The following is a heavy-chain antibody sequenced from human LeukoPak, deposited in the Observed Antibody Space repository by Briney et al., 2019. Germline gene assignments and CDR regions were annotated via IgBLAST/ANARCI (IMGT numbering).Heavy chain of an antibody. CDR1: GYTFTSYG. V-gene: IGHV1-18*01. D-gene: IGHD3-3*01. Sequence: ASVKVSCKASGYTFTSYGISWVRQAPGQGLKWMGWISAYNGNTNYAQKLQGRVTMTTDTSTSTAYMELRSLRSDDTAVYYCAGHHDFWSGYYALDYWGQGTLVTVSS. CDR2: ISAYNGNT. J-gene: IGHJ4*02. CDR3: AGHHDFWSGYYALDY.